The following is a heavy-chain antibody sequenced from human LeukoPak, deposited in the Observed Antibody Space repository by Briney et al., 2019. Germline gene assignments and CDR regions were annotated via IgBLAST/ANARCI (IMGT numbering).Heavy chain of an antibody. V-gene: IGHV4-61*02. CDR2: IYTSGST. CDR3: AREGYQLLWPFGDLKNYYYYYMDV. Sequence: SETLSLTCTVSGGSISSGSYYWSWIRQPAGKGLEWIGRIYTSGSTNYNPSLKSRVTISVDTSKNQFSLKLSSVTAADTAVYYCAREGYQLLWPFGDLKNYYYYYMDVWGKGTTVTVSS. J-gene: IGHJ6*03. CDR1: GGSISSGSYY. D-gene: IGHD2-2*01.